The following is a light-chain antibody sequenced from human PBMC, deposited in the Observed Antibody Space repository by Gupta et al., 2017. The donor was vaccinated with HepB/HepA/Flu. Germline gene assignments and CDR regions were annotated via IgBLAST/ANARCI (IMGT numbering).Light chain of an antibody. V-gene: IGKV1-27*01. CDR2: GAS. Sequence: DIQMTQSPSSLSASVGDRVTITCRASQGISTYLAWYQQKPGKVPQLLIYGASTLQSGVPSRFSGSGSGTDFTLAISSLQPEDVATYYCQKYNRAPFTFGPGPKWISN. CDR3: QKYNRAPFT. J-gene: IGKJ3*01. CDR1: QGISTY.